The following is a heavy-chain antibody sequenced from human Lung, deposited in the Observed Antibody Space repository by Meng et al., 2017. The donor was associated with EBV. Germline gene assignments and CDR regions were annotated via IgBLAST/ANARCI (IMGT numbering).Heavy chain of an antibody. CDR3: ARGGTSSAPFDY. J-gene: IGHJ4*02. Sequence: VHLRQWGAGLLKPSETLSLTCGVSGRSFSSSYWSWIRQPPGKGLEWIGQINYSGITNYNPSLKSRVTISVDTSKNQFSLSLNSVTAADTAVYYCARGGTSSAPFDYWGQETLVTVSS. CDR1: GRSFSSSY. D-gene: IGHD2-2*01. CDR2: INYSGIT. V-gene: IGHV4-34*01.